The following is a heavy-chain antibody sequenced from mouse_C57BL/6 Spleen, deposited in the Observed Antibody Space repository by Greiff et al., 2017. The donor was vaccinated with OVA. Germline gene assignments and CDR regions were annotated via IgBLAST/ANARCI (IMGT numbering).Heavy chain of an antibody. CDR2: IHPNSGST. CDR3: ARRYDGYSGDY. CDR1: GYTFTSYW. Sequence: QVQLQQPGAELVKPGASVKLSCKASGYTFTSYWMHWVKQRPGQGLEWIGMIHPNSGSTNYNEKFKSKATLTVDKSSSTAYMQLSGLTSEDSAVYYCARRYDGYSGDYWGQGTSVTVSS. D-gene: IGHD2-3*01. J-gene: IGHJ4*01. V-gene: IGHV1-64*01.